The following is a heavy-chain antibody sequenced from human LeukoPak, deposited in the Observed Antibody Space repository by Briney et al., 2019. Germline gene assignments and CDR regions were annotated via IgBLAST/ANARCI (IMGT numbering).Heavy chain of an antibody. Sequence: GASVKVSCKASGYTFTSYGINWVRQATGQGLEWMGWMNPNSGNTGYAQKFQGRVTMTRNTSISTAYMELSSLRSEDTAVYYCARGESSGWYKVSYYYYGMDVWGQGTTVTVSS. V-gene: IGHV1-8*02. CDR1: GYTFTSYG. CDR3: ARGESSGWYKVSYYYYGMDV. J-gene: IGHJ6*02. D-gene: IGHD6-19*01. CDR2: MNPNSGNT.